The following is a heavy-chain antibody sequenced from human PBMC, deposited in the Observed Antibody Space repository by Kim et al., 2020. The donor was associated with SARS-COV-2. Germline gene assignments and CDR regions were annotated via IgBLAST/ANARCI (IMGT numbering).Heavy chain of an antibody. V-gene: IGHV3-7*01. CDR2: EE. J-gene: IGHJ6*02. CDR3: VPSIALAGYGV. D-gene: IGHD6-6*01. Sequence: EEYYVDSVKGRFTLSRDNPENSLYLQMKSLRAEDTAVYYCVPSIALAGYGVCGQGTTVTVSS.